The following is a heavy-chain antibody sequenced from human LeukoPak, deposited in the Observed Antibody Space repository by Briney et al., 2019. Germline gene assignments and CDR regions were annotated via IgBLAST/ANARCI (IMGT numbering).Heavy chain of an antibody. CDR1: GGPFNGYY. D-gene: IGHD2-2*01. CDR2: INHSGST. CDR3: ARGPLGYCSSTSCYAYYYYYMDV. V-gene: IGHV4-34*01. Sequence: SETLSLTCAVYGGPFNGYYWSWIRQPPGKGLEWIGEINHSGSTNYNPSLKSRVTISVDTSKNQFSLKLSSVTAADTAVYYCARGPLGYCSSTSCYAYYYYYMDVRGKGTTVTVSS. J-gene: IGHJ6*03.